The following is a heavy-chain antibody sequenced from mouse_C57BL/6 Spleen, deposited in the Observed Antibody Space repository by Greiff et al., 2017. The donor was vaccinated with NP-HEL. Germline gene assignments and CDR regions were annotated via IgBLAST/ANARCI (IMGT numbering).Heavy chain of an antibody. CDR3: ARAYYSNPYYFDY. J-gene: IGHJ2*01. V-gene: IGHV1-66*01. Sequence: QVQLQQSGPELVKPGASVKISCKASGYSFTSYYIHWVKQRPGQGLEWIGWIYPGSGNTKYNEKFKGKATLTADTSSSTAYMQLSSLTSEDSAVYYCARAYYSNPYYFDYWGQGTTLTVSS. D-gene: IGHD2-5*01. CDR2: IYPGSGNT. CDR1: GYSFTSYY.